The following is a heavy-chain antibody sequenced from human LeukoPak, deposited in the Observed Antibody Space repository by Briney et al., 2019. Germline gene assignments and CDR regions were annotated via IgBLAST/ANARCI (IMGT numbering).Heavy chain of an antibody. CDR1: EFTVSSNY. V-gene: IGHV3-66*01. CDR2: IYRGGST. CDR3: ARGGLETAVKYFFDY. Sequence: GGSLRLSCAASEFTVSSNYVSWVRQAPGKGLEWVSTIYRGGSTYYADSVKGRFTISRDNSKSTVYLQINTLRVEDTAVYYCARGGLETAVKYFFDYWGQGTLITVSS. D-gene: IGHD1-1*01. J-gene: IGHJ4*02.